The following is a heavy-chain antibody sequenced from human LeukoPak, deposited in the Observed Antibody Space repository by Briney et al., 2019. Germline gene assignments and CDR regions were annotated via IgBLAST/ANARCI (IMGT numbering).Heavy chain of an antibody. CDR2: IIPDSGGA. CDR1: GYTFTNYF. V-gene: IGHV1-2*02. D-gene: IGHD2-15*01. J-gene: IGHJ4*02. CDR3: STEDKYCSGANCGKY. Sequence: ASVKVSCKTSGYTFTNYFVHWVRQAPGQGLEWMGYIIPDSGGADYDQRFQSRVTMTRDKSISTVYMELSSLRSDDTAVYYCSTEDKYCSGANCGKYWGQGTLVTVSS.